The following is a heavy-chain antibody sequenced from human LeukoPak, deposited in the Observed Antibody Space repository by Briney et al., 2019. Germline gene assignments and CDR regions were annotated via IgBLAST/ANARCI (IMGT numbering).Heavy chain of an antibody. CDR1: GFTFSSYS. V-gene: IGHV3-21*01. D-gene: IGHD6-6*01. CDR3: ARDGGAARLFDY. CDR2: ISSSSSYI. Sequence: GGSLRLSCATSGFTFSSYSMNWVRQAPGKGLEWVSSISSSSSYIYYADSVKGRFTISGDNAKNSLYLQMNSLRAEDTAVYYCARDGGAARLFDYWGQGTLVTVSS. J-gene: IGHJ4*02.